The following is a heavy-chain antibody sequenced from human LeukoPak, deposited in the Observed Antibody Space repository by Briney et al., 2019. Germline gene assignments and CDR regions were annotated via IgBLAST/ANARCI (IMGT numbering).Heavy chain of an antibody. CDR1: GFTFSSYE. CDR2: ISSSGSTI. V-gene: IGHV3-48*03. D-gene: IGHD2-2*01. J-gene: IGHJ4*02. CDR3: ARGRYCSSTSCYPFDY. Sequence: GGSLRLSCAASGFTFSSYEMNWVRQAPGKGLEWVSYISSSGSTIYYADSVKGRFTISRDNAENSLYLQMNSLRAEDTAVYYCARGRYCSSTSCYPFDYWGQGTLVTVSS.